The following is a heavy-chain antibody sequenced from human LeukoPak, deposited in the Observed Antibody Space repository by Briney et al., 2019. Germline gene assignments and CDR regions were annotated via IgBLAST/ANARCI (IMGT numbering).Heavy chain of an antibody. V-gene: IGHV3-7*01. D-gene: IGHD2-2*01. CDR3: ARDSKSVPSSTSCSFFDY. Sequence: QTGGSLRLSCAASGFTFTTYWMSWVRQAPGKGLEWVANIKQDGTEKYYVDSVKGRFTISRDNAKNSLYLQINSLRAEDTAVYYCARDSKSVPSSTSCSFFDYWGQGTLVTVSS. CDR1: GFTFTTYW. CDR2: IKQDGTEK. J-gene: IGHJ4*02.